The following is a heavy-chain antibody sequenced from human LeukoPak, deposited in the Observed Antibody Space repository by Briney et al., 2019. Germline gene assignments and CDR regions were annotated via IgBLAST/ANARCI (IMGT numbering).Heavy chain of an antibody. J-gene: IGHJ4*02. CDR2: IYHSGSA. V-gene: IGHV4-4*02. D-gene: IGHD3/OR15-3a*01. Sequence: SPSETLSLTCAVSGGSISSNNWWSWVRQPPGKGLEWIGEIYHSGSANYNPSLKSQVTISLDKSENQVSLKLSSVTAADTAVYYCARETEGAYDFYYWGPGTLVTVSS. CDR3: ARETEGAYDFYY. CDR1: GGSISSNNW.